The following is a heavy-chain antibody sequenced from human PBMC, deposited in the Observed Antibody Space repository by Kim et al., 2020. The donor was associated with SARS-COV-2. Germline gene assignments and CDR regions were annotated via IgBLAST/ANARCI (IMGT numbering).Heavy chain of an antibody. D-gene: IGHD3-10*01. J-gene: IGHJ4*02. Sequence: YVDSVKCRFTMSRDNAKNSSYLQMNSLRTEDTAIYYCAALDSVQVPGGIWGQGTLVTVSS. V-gene: IGHV3-48*03. CDR3: AALDSVQVPGGI.